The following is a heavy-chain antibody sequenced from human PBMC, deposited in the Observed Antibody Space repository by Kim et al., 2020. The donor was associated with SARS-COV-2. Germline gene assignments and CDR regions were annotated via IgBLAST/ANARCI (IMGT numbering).Heavy chain of an antibody. Sequence: ASVKVSCKASGYTFTSYYMHWVRQAPGQGLEWMGIINPSGGSTSYAQKFQGRVTMTRDTSTSTVYMELSSLRSEDTAVYYCARDVRYYYDSSGYDRTSYFDYWGQGTLVTVSS. V-gene: IGHV1-46*01. CDR1: GYTFTSYY. J-gene: IGHJ4*02. CDR3: ARDVRYYYDSSGYDRTSYFDY. CDR2: INPSGGST. D-gene: IGHD3-22*01.